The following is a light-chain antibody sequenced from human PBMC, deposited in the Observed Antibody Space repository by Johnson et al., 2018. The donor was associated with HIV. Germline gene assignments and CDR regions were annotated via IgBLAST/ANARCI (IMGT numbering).Light chain of an antibody. Sequence: QPVLTQPPSASGTPGQRVTISCSGSSSNIGSNTVNWYQQLPGTAPKLLIYRNNQRPSGVPDRFSGSKSGTSASLAISGLQAEDEADYYCGTWDSSLSAYVVGTGTKVTVL. J-gene: IGLJ1*01. CDR1: SSNIGSNT. CDR2: RNN. V-gene: IGLV1-44*01. CDR3: GTWDSSLSAYV.